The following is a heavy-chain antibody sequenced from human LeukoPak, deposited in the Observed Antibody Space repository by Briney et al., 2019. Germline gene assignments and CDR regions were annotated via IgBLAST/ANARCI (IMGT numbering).Heavy chain of an antibody. V-gene: IGHV3-74*03. D-gene: IGHD2-21*01. Sequence: PGGSLRLSCAASGFNVSIYCMHWVRQAPGKGLVWVSRIKGDGSRKMYADSVKGRFTISRDNAKNTLYLQMNSLRAEDTATYFCTRGGYCGADNCCSGGDYFDPWGQGTLVTVSS. CDR3: TRGGYCGADNCCSGGDYFDP. CDR1: GFNVSIYC. J-gene: IGHJ5*02. CDR2: IKGDGSRK.